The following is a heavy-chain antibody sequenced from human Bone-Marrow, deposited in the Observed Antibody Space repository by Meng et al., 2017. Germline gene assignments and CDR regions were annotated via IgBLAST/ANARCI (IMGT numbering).Heavy chain of an antibody. CDR2: IYHDGST. CDR3: ARAAYDIWSGYAP. CDR1: GASSRRGHW. V-gene: IGHV4-4*02. J-gene: IGHJ5*02. Sequence: VLLEESGPGLGKQSGTRFLTCAGSGASSRRGHWWGWVRQPPGKGLEWIGEIYHDGSTNYTPSLKSRVTISVDKSKNQFSLKLSSVTAADTAVYYCARAAYDIWSGYAPWGQGSLVTVSS. D-gene: IGHD3-3*01.